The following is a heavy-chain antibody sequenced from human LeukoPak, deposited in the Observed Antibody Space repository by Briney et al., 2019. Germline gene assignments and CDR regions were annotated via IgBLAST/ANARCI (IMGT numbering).Heavy chain of an antibody. CDR3: AGSSYGQNRYYYDSSGQLDY. CDR1: GGTFSSYA. Sequence: SVKVSCKASGGTFSSYAISWVRQAPGQGLEWMGGIIPIFGTANYAQKFQGRVTITADESTSTAYMELSSLRSEDTAVYYCAGSSYGQNRYYYDSSGQLDYWGQGTLVTVSS. V-gene: IGHV1-69*13. J-gene: IGHJ4*02. CDR2: IIPIFGTA. D-gene: IGHD3-22*01.